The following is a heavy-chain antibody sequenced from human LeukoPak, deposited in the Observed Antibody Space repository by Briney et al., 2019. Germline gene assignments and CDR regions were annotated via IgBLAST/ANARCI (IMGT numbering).Heavy chain of an antibody. CDR2: ISSSSSTI. CDR3: ARDMGSMIVVGTAAFDY. V-gene: IGHV3-48*01. CDR1: GFTFSSYA. Sequence: QPGGSLRLSCAASGFTFSSYAMSWVRQAPGKGLEWVSYISSSSSTIYYADSVKGRFTISRDNAKNSLYLQMNSLRAEDTAVYYCARDMGSMIVVGTAAFDYWGQGTLVTVSS. D-gene: IGHD3-22*01. J-gene: IGHJ4*02.